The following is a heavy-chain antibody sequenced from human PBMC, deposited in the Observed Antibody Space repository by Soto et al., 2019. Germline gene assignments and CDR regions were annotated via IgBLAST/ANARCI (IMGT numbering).Heavy chain of an antibody. CDR2: INPSGGST. V-gene: IGHV1-46*01. D-gene: IGHD6-25*01. CDR3: ARPAAQEAFDI. CDR1: GYTFTSYY. J-gene: IGHJ3*02. Sequence: ASVKVSCKASGYTFTSYYIHWVRQAPGQGLEWMGIINPSGGSTSYAQKFQGRVTMTRDTSTSTVYMELSSLISEDTAVYYCARPAAQEAFDIWGQGTMVTVSS.